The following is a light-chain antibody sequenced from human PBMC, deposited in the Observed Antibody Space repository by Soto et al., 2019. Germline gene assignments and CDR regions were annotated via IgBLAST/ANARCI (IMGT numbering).Light chain of an antibody. Sequence: DIRMTQSPSPLSASVGDRVTITCQATQVIGTYLNWYQQKPGKAPKLLMYGASYLKSGVPTRFSGSGSGTDFTLTISSLQPEDFAIYYCQQTYTTPEITFGQGTQLEIK. CDR2: GAS. V-gene: IGKV1-39*01. CDR1: QVIGTY. J-gene: IGKJ5*01. CDR3: QQTYTTPEIT.